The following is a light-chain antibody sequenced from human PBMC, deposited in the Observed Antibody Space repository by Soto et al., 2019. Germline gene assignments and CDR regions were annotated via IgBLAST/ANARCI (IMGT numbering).Light chain of an antibody. J-gene: IGLJ1*01. CDR3: CSYAGSSTYV. V-gene: IGLV2-23*02. CDR1: SSDVGSYNL. Sequence: QSALTQPASVSGSPEQSITISCTGTSSDVGSYNLVSWYQQHPGKAPKVMIYEVSKRPSGVPNRFSGSKSGNTASLTISGLQAEDEADYYCCSYAGSSTYVFGTGTKVTVL. CDR2: EVS.